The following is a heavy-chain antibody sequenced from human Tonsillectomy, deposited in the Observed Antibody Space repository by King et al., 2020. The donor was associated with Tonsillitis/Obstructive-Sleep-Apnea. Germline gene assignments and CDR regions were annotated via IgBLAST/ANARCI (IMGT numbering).Heavy chain of an antibody. J-gene: IGHJ6*02. D-gene: IGHD4-17*01. V-gene: IGHV3-21*01. CDR3: ASAYGDTPYYYGMDV. CDR1: GFTFNSYS. Sequence: VQLVESGGGLVKPGGSLRLSCAASGFTFNSYSMNWVRQAPGKGLEWVSSISGSGSYIYYADSVRGRFTISRDNAKNSLFLQMNSLRAEDTAVYYCASAYGDTPYYYGMDVWGQGTTVTVS. CDR2: ISGSGSYI.